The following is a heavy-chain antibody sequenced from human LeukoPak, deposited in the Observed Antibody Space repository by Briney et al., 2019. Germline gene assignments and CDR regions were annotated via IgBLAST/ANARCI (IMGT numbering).Heavy chain of an antibody. Sequence: GGALRLSCAASGFTFSTYWMSWVRQAPGKRLGWGANIKQEGSEKYYVDSVKGRFTISRDNAKNSLYLQMNTLRPEDTAVYYCARERQNKDFWSGGDYWGQGTLVTVSS. CDR2: IKQEGSEK. D-gene: IGHD3-3*01. V-gene: IGHV3-7*01. J-gene: IGHJ4*02. CDR3: ARERQNKDFWSGGDY. CDR1: GFTFSTYW.